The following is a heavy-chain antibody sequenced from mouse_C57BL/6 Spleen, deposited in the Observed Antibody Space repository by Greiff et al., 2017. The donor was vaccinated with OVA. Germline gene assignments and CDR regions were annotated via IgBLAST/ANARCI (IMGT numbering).Heavy chain of an antibody. Sequence: QVQLKESGAELVRPGASVTLSCKASGYTFTDYEMHWVKQTPVHGLEWIGAIDPETGGTAYNQKFKGKAILTADKSSSTAYMELRSLTSEDSAVYYCTRSPYSKAFDYWGQGTTLTVSS. CDR2: IDPETGGT. V-gene: IGHV1-15*01. CDR3: TRSPYSKAFDY. CDR1: GYTFTDYE. J-gene: IGHJ2*01. D-gene: IGHD2-5*01.